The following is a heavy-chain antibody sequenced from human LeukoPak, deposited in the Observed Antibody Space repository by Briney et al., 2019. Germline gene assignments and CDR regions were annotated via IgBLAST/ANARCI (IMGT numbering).Heavy chain of an antibody. D-gene: IGHD3-9*01. CDR1: GFTFSSDS. CDR2: ITRSSNYV. CDR3: ARTYYDILTGYNPYFDY. J-gene: IGHJ4*02. Sequence: GGSLRVSCVASGFTFSSDSMNWVRQAPGKGLEWVSSITRSSNYVYYADSVKSRFTISRDNAKNFLYLQMNSLRAEDTAVYYCARTYYDILTGYNPYFDYWGQGILVTASS. V-gene: IGHV3-21*01.